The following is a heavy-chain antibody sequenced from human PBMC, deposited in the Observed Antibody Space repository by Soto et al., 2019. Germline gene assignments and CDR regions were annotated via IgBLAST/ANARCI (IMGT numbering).Heavy chain of an antibody. Sequence: QVQLMQSGAEVKKPGSSVKVSCKASGGTFSSYTISWVRQAPGQGLEWMGRIIPILGIANYAQKFQSRVTITADKSTSTAYMELSSLRSEDTAVYYCASLMSSGYYYGMDVWGQGTTVTVSS. V-gene: IGHV1-69*02. CDR2: IIPILGIA. CDR3: ASLMSSGYYYGMDV. J-gene: IGHJ6*02. D-gene: IGHD3-10*01. CDR1: GGTFSSYT.